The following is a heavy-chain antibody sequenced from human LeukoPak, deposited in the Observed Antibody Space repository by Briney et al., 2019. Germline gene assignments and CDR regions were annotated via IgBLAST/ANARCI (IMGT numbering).Heavy chain of an antibody. J-gene: IGHJ4*02. Sequence: SVKVSCKAYGGTFSSYAISWVRQAPGQGLEWMGGIIPIFGTANYAQKFQGRVTITADESTSTAYMGLSSLRSEDTAVYYCAGDRDYSSGWYFYWGQGTLVTVSS. V-gene: IGHV1-69*13. CDR3: AGDRDYSSGWYFY. CDR1: GGTFSSYA. CDR2: IIPIFGTA. D-gene: IGHD6-19*01.